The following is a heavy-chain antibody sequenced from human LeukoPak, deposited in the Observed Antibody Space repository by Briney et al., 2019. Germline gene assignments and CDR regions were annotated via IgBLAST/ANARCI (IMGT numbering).Heavy chain of an antibody. Sequence: GGSLRLSCAASGFTFDDYAMHWVRQAPGKGLEWVSGISWNSGSIGYADSVKGRFTISRDNAKNSLYLQMNSLRAEDTALYYCAGVLDYGMDVWGQGTTVTVS. CDR2: ISWNSGSI. V-gene: IGHV3-9*01. J-gene: IGHJ6*02. CDR1: GFTFDDYA. CDR3: AGVLDYGMDV.